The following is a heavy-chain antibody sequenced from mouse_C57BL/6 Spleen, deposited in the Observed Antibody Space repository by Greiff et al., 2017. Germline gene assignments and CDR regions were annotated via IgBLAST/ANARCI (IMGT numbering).Heavy chain of an antibody. CDR2: IDPESGGT. J-gene: IGHJ2*01. CDR3: SRFITTGGYYFDY. V-gene: IGHV1-15*01. CDR1: GYTFTDYE. D-gene: IGHD1-1*01. Sequence: VKLQESGAELVRPGASVTLSCKASGYTFTDYEMHWVKQTPVHGLEWIGAIDPESGGTAYNQKFKGKAILTADKSSSTAYMELRRLTSEDSAVYYLSRFITTGGYYFDYWGQGTTLTVSS.